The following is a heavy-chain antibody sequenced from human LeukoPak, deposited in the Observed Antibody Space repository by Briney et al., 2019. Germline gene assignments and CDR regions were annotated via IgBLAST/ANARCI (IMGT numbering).Heavy chain of an antibody. CDR2: IYYSGST. Sequence: SEKLSLTCTVSGGSIGSSTYYWGWIRQPPGKGLEWIGSIYYSGSTYYNPSLKSRVTISVDTSKNQFSLKLSSVTAADTAVYYCARLNWGCKYYFDYWG. J-gene: IGHJ4*01. CDR3: ARLNWGCKYYFDY. V-gene: IGHV4-39*01. CDR1: GGSIGSSTYY. D-gene: IGHD7-27*01.